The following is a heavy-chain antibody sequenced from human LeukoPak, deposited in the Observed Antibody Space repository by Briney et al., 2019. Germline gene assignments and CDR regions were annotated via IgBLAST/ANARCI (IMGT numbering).Heavy chain of an antibody. J-gene: IGHJ4*02. V-gene: IGHV3-66*01. CDR2: IYSGGST. D-gene: IGHD1-26*01. Sequence: GGSLRLSCAASGFTVSINSMTWVRQAPGKGLEWVSVIYSGGSTYYADSVKGRFTISRDNSKDTAYLQMTSLRAEDTAVYYCVRDQGGATDSWGQGTLVTVSS. CDR3: VRDQGGATDS. CDR1: GFTVSINS.